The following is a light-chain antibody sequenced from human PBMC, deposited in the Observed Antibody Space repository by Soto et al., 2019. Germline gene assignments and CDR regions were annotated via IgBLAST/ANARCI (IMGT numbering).Light chain of an antibody. CDR2: DVS. Sequence: IVLTLSPGTLSLSPGERASLSCRASQSVSSNYLAWYQQKYGQAPSFLIYDVSRRATGIPERFSGSGYGTDFTLIISRLETEDFAVYDGQQYGSSPRTFGQGTKVDIK. V-gene: IGKV3-20*01. CDR1: QSVSSNY. CDR3: QQYGSSPRT. J-gene: IGKJ1*01.